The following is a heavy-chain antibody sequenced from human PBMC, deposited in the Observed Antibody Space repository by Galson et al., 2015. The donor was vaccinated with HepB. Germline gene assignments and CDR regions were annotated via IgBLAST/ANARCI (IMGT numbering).Heavy chain of an antibody. CDR1: GGTFSSYA. CDR3: ARGGDGYNLTGYYGMDV. V-gene: IGHV1-69*13. CDR2: IIPIFGTA. J-gene: IGHJ6*02. Sequence: SVKVSCKASGGTFSSYAFSWVRQAPGQGLEWMGGIIPIFGTANYAQKFQGRVTITADESTSTAYMELSSLRSEDTAVYYCARGGDGYNLTGYYGMDVWGQGTTVTVSS. D-gene: IGHD5-24*01.